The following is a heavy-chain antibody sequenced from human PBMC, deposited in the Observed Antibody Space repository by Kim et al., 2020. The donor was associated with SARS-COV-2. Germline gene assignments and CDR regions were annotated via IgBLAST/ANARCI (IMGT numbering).Heavy chain of an antibody. CDR1: GGSISSSSYY. J-gene: IGHJ4*02. Sequence: SETLSLTCTVSGGSISSSSYYCGWIRQPPGKGLEWIGSIYYSGSTYYNPSLKSRVTISVDTSKNQFSLKLSSVTAADTAVYYCAREAGIAVAGDFDYWGQGTLVTVSS. V-gene: IGHV4-39*01. CDR3: AREAGIAVAGDFDY. D-gene: IGHD6-19*01. CDR2: IYYSGST.